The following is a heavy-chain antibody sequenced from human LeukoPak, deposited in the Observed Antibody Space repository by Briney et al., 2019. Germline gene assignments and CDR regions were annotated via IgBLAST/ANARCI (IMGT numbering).Heavy chain of an antibody. Sequence: SETLSLICTVSDYSISSGYYWGWIRQPPGKGLEWIDNLYHSGSTYYNPSLKSRVTISVDTSKNQFSLKLTSVSAADTAVYFCARGAGGWAGYCDYWGQGTLVTVSS. V-gene: IGHV4-38-2*02. D-gene: IGHD6-19*01. CDR2: LYHSGST. CDR3: ARGAGGWAGYCDY. J-gene: IGHJ4*02. CDR1: DYSISSGYY.